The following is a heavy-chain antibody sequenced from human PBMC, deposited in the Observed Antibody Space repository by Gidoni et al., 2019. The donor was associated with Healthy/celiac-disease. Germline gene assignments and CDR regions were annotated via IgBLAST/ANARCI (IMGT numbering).Heavy chain of an antibody. V-gene: IGHV2-70*15. J-gene: IGHJ4*02. D-gene: IGHD3-22*01. CDR2: IDWDDDK. CDR1: GFSLSTSGMC. Sequence: QVTLRESGPALVKPTQTLTLTCTFSGFSLSTSGMCVSWIRQPPGKALEWLARIDWDDDKYYRTSLKTRLTISKDTSKNQVVLTMTNMDPVDTATYYCARITYYYDSSGYLVDYWGQGTLVTVSS. CDR3: ARITYYYDSSGYLVDY.